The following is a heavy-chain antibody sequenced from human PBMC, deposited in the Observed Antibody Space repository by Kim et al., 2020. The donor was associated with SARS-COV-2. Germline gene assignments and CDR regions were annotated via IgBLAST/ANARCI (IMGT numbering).Heavy chain of an antibody. CDR2: I. V-gene: IGHV3-48*03. Sequence: IYYADPWQGPFTTSRDNAKNSLYLQLNSLRAEDTAVYYSARGKAENYFDSWGQGTLVTVSS. J-gene: IGHJ4*02. CDR3: ARGKAENYFDS.